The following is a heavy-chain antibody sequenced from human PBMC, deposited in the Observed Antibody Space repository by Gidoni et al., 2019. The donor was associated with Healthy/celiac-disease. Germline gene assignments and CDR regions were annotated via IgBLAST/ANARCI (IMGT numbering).Heavy chain of an antibody. CDR2: INAGNGNT. CDR1: GYTFTSYA. CDR3: ARDYGSGMWRVRGPLDY. D-gene: IGHD3-10*01. V-gene: IGHV1-3*01. Sequence: QVQLVQSGAEVKKPGASVKVSSTASGYTFTSYAMHWVRPPPGPRLEWMGWINAGNGNTKYSQKFQGRVTSTRDTSASTAYMELSSLRSEDTAVYYCARDYGSGMWRVRGPLDYWGQGTLVTVSS. J-gene: IGHJ4*02.